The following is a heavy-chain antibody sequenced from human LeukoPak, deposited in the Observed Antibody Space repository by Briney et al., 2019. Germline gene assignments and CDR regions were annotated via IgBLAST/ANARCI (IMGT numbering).Heavy chain of an antibody. D-gene: IGHD1-26*01. Sequence: GESLKISCKGSVYTFTNYWIGWVRQMPGKGLEWMGIIYPGDSETRYSPSFQGQVTISADKSVSTAYLQWSSLKASDSAIYYCARHAYSGNYYFFGYWGQGTLLTVSS. CDR1: VYTFTNYW. J-gene: IGHJ4*02. CDR3: ARHAYSGNYYFFGY. CDR2: IYPGDSET. V-gene: IGHV5-51*01.